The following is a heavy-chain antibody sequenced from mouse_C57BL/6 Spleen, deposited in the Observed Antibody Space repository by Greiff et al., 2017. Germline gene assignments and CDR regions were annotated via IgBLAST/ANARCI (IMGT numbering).Heavy chain of an antibody. D-gene: IGHD1-1*01. J-gene: IGHJ1*03. Sequence: QVQLQQPGAELVKPGASVQLSCKASGYTFTSYWMHWVKQRPGQGLEWIGMIHPNSGSTNYNEKFKSKATLTVDKSSSTAYMQLSSLTSEDSAVYYCARRDYYGSSYVGYFDVWGTGTTVTVSS. CDR3: ARRDYYGSSYVGYFDV. CDR1: GYTFTSYW. V-gene: IGHV1-64*01. CDR2: IHPNSGST.